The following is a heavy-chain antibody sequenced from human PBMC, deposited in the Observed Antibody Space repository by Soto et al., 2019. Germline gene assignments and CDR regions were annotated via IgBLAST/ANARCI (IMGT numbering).Heavy chain of an antibody. CDR2: ISAYNGNT. V-gene: IGHV1-18*04. Sequence: QVQLVQSGAEVKKPGASVKVSYKASGYTFTSYGISWVRQAPGQGLEWMGWISAYNGNTNYAQKLQGRVTMTTDTSTSTAYMELRSLRSDDTAVYYCARVLTGYSSSWYYFWFDPWGQGTLVTVSS. D-gene: IGHD6-13*01. J-gene: IGHJ5*02. CDR1: GYTFTSYG. CDR3: ARVLTGYSSSWYYFWFDP.